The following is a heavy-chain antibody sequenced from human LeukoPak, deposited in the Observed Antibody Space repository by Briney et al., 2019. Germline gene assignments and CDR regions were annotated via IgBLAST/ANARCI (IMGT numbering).Heavy chain of an antibody. CDR1: GFTFSSYG. Sequence: GGSLRLSCAASGFTFSSYGMHWVRQAPGKGLEWVAVISYDGSNKYYADSVKGRFTISRDNSKNTLYLQMNSLRAEDTAVYYCAKAVMMTFGGVSVESVFGYWGQGTLVTVSS. D-gene: IGHD3-16*02. J-gene: IGHJ4*02. V-gene: IGHV3-30*18. CDR2: ISYDGSNK. CDR3: AKAVMMTFGGVSVESVFGY.